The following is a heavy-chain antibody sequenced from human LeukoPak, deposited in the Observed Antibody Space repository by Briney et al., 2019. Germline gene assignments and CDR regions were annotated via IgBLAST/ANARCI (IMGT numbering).Heavy chain of an antibody. V-gene: IGHV3-30-3*01. CDR2: ISYDGSNK. CDR3: ARDYGDYGGTFDI. J-gene: IGHJ3*02. CDR1: GFTFSSFV. Sequence: QPGGSLRLSCAASGFTFSSFVIHWVRQAPGKALEWVAVISYDGSNKYYADSVKGRFTISRDNSKNTLYLQMNSLRPEGTAVYYCARDYGDYGGTFDIWGRGTMVTVSS. D-gene: IGHD4-17*01.